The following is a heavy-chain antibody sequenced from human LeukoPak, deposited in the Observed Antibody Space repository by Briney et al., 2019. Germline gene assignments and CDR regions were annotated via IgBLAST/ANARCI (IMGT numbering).Heavy chain of an antibody. V-gene: IGHV3-30*18. CDR1: GFTFSSYG. J-gene: IGHJ3*02. D-gene: IGHD6-13*01. CDR3: AKVRSSWYGDAFDI. Sequence: GGSLRLSCAGSGFTFSSYGMHWVRQAPGKGLEWVAVISYDGSNKYYADSAKGRFTISRDNSKNTLYLQMNSLRAEDTAVYYCAKVRSSWYGDAFDIWGQGTMVTVSS. CDR2: ISYDGSNK.